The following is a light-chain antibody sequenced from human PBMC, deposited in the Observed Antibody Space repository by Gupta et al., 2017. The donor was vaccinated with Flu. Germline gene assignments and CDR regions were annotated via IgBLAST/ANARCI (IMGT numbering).Light chain of an antibody. CDR2: KAS. CDR1: QTISTW. V-gene: IGKV1-5*03. Sequence: SPSTLSASVGDRVTISCRASQTISTWLAWYQQKPGKAPKLLIYKASSLQSGVPSRFSGSGSGTEFTLTISSLQPDDFATYYCLQDYSCSTFGQGTKVEVK. J-gene: IGKJ1*01. CDR3: LQDYSCST.